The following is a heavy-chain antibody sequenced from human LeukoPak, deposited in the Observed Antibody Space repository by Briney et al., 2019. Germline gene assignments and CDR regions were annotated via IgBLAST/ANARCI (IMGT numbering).Heavy chain of an antibody. CDR2: VHSDGSIT. D-gene: IGHD6-13*01. Sequence: GGSLRLSCAASGFTFGNYWINWVRQAPGKGLVWVSRVHSDGSITNYADSVKGRFSISRDNARNTLYLQMNSLRAEDTAVYYCTRGLQQLVDYFYGMDVWGQGTTVTVSS. J-gene: IGHJ6*02. CDR1: GFTFGNYW. V-gene: IGHV3-74*01. CDR3: TRGLQQLVDYFYGMDV.